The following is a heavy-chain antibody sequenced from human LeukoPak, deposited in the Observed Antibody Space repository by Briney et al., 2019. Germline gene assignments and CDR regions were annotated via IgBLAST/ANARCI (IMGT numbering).Heavy chain of an antibody. J-gene: IGHJ6*03. CDR2: ITWNGDST. CDR3: AKDKWLRGYYYYYMDV. D-gene: IGHD5-12*01. V-gene: IGHV3-43*01. Sequence: PGGSLRLSCAAAGFTFDDYNMHWVRQVRGKGLEWVSLITWNGDSTYYADSVEGRFTISRDNSKNALYLQMNSLRTEDTALYYCAKDKWLRGYYYYYMDVWGKGTTVTVSS. CDR1: GFTFDDYN.